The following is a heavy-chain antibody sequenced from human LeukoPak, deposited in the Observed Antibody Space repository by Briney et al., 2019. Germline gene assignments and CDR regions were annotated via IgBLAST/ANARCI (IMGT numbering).Heavy chain of an antibody. CDR1: GFTFSSYS. Sequence: PGGSLRLSCAASGFTFSSYSMNWVRQAPGKGLEWVSYISSSSSTTYNADSVKGRFTISRDNAKNSLYLQMNSLRVEDTAVYYCARCTTGRTFGSLREIKRSREIDYWGQGTLVTVSS. J-gene: IGHJ4*02. D-gene: IGHD1-1*01. V-gene: IGHV3-48*01. CDR2: ISSSSSTT. CDR3: ARCTTGRTFGSLREIKRSREIDY.